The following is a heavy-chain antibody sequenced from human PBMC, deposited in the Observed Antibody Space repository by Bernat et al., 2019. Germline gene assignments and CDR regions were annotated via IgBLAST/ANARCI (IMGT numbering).Heavy chain of an antibody. V-gene: IGHV3-48*01. CDR1: GFTFSSYS. CDR3: ARARGYSYGYSDY. J-gene: IGHJ4*02. Sequence: VQLVESGGGVVQPGGSLRLSCAASGFTFSSYSMNWVRQAPGKGLEWVSYISSSSSTIDYADSVKGRFTISRDNAKNSLYLQMNSLRAEDTAVYYCARARGYSYGYSDYWGQGILVTVSS. CDR2: ISSSSSTI. D-gene: IGHD5-18*01.